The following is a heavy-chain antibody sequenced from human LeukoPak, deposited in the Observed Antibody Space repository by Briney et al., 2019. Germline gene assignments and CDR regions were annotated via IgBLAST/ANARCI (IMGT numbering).Heavy chain of an antibody. D-gene: IGHD5-18*01. V-gene: IGHV3-30*04. CDR3: ARGPAAMVYFDY. CDR1: GFTFSSYA. Sequence: PGGSLRLSCAASGFTFSSYAMHWVRQAPGKGLEWVAVISYDGSNKYYADSVKGRFTISRDNSKNTLYLQMNSLRAEDTAVYYCARGPAAMVYFDYWGQGTLVTVSS. CDR2: ISYDGSNK. J-gene: IGHJ4*02.